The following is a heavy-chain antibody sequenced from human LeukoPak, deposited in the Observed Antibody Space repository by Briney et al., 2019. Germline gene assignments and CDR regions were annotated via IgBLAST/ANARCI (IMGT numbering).Heavy chain of an antibody. J-gene: IGHJ6*03. D-gene: IGHD3-16*01. CDR1: GGSISIYY. V-gene: IGHV4-4*07. Sequence: SVTLSLPCTVCGGSISIYYWSWIRQPAGKGLEGTGLSYTSGSTNYNPSLKGRVTTSVEESKNQCSLKQSSATAAATAVYYCARAGGPDTLYYYYMDVWGKGTTVAISS. CDR2: SYTSGST. CDR3: ARAGGPDTLYYYYMDV.